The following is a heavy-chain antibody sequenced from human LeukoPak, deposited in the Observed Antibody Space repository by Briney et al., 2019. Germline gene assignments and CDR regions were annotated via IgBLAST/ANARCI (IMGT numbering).Heavy chain of an antibody. CDR3: ARGINYGSGRTRVGMDV. J-gene: IGHJ6*04. Sequence: SETLFLTCTGSGGSLSRYYLGWIRPPPGEGLEWVGYIYYSGSTNYNPSLKSRVTISVDTSKNQFSLKLSSVTAADTAVYYCARGINYGSGRTRVGMDVWGKGTTVTVSS. CDR1: GGSLSRYY. CDR2: IYYSGST. V-gene: IGHV4-59*01. D-gene: IGHD3-10*01.